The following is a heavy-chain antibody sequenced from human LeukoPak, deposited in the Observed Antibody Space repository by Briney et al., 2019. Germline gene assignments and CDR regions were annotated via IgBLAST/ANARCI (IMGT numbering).Heavy chain of an antibody. V-gene: IGHV4-59*08. Sequence: SETLSLTCTVSGGSISSYYWSWIRQPPGKGLEWIGYIYYSGSTNYNPSLKSRVTISVDTSKSQFSLKLSSVTAADTAVYYCARRYDSTLYYYYYYMDVWGKGTTVTVSS. CDR3: ARRYDSTLYYYYYYMDV. D-gene: IGHD3-22*01. CDR1: GGSISSYY. J-gene: IGHJ6*03. CDR2: IYYSGST.